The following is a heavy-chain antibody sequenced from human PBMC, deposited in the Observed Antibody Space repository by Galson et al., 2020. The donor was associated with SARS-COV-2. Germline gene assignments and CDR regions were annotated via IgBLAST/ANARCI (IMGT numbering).Heavy chain of an antibody. D-gene: IGHD6-13*01. CDR3: AREVRSSNNDAFDI. CDR2: ISSSGDTI. V-gene: IGHV3-11*04. Sequence: NSGGPLRLPCAASGFPFSDYHMSWTRQAPGKGLEWVSYISSSGDTIYYADPVKGRFTMSRDNAKNSLYLQMNSLRAEDTAVYYCAREVRSSNNDAFDIWGQGTMVTVS. J-gene: IGHJ3*02. CDR1: GFPFSDYH.